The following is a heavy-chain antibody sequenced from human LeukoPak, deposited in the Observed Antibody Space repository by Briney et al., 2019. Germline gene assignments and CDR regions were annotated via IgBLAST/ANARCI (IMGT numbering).Heavy chain of an antibody. Sequence: GGSLRLSCAASGFTYSSYARSWVRQAPAKGLEWVSALSGSGGSTYYADSVKGRFTISRDNSKNTLYLQMNSLRAEDTAVYYCAKDMRFDWTPYYFDYWGQGTLVTVSS. CDR3: AKDMRFDWTPYYFDY. CDR2: LSGSGGST. J-gene: IGHJ4*02. V-gene: IGHV3-23*01. D-gene: IGHD3-9*01. CDR1: GFTYSSYA.